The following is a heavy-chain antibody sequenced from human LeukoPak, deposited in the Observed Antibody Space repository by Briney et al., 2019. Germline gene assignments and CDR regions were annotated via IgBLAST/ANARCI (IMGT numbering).Heavy chain of an antibody. CDR2: ISSSSSYI. D-gene: IGHD1-26*01. Sequence: GGSVRLSCAASGFTFSSYSMNWVRQAPGKGLEWVSSISSSSSYIYYAHSVKGRFTISRDNSKNSLYLQMNSLRAEDTAVYYCAGNYYDNWFDPWGQGTLVTVSS. V-gene: IGHV3-21*01. J-gene: IGHJ5*02. CDR3: AGNYYDNWFDP. CDR1: GFTFSSYS.